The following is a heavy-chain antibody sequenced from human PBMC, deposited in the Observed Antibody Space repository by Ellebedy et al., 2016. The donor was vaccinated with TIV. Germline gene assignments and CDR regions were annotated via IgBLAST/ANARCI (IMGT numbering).Heavy chain of an antibody. Sequence: AASVKVSCKVSGYTLTALSMHWVRQAPGKGLEWMGGFDPEDGETIYAQKFQARVTMTEDTSTDTAYTELSSLRSEDTAVYYCATTDYYDTSGYYERDFDYWGQGTLVTVSS. CDR3: ATTDYYDTSGYYERDFDY. CDR1: GYTLTALS. D-gene: IGHD3-22*01. V-gene: IGHV1-24*01. CDR2: FDPEDGET. J-gene: IGHJ4*02.